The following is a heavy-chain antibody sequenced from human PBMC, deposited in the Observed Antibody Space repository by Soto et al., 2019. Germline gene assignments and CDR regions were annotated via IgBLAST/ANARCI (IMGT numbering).Heavy chain of an antibody. D-gene: IGHD5-18*01. V-gene: IGHV1-8*02. Sequence: ASVKVSCKASGYTFTNNDVSWVREATGQGLEWVGRMNPGSGDTGYAQKFQGRVTMTRDISIATAYMELNSLTSEDTAIYYCARMESFGSLNWFDPWGQGTLVTVSS. J-gene: IGHJ5*02. CDR3: ARMESFGSLNWFDP. CDR1: GYTFTNND. CDR2: MNPGSGDT.